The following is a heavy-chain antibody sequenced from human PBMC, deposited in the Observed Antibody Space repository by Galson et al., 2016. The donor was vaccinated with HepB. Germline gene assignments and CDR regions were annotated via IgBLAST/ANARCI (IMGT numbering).Heavy chain of an antibody. CDR1: GFTFSSYW. CDR3: ARGSSSSRWYTNRDYGRAV. CDR2: LNSDGSST. V-gene: IGHV3-74*01. Sequence: SLRLSCAASGFTFSSYWMHWVRQAPGKGLVWVSRLNSDGSSTTYADSVKGRFTISRDNDKNTLYLKMNSLRGEDTAVYYCARGSSSSRWYTNRDYGRAVWGQGTTVTVSS. D-gene: IGHD6-13*01. J-gene: IGHJ6*02.